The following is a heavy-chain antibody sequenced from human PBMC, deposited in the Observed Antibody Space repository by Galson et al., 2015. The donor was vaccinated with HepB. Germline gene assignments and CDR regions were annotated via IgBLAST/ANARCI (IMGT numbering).Heavy chain of an antibody. CDR2: INAGNGNT. V-gene: IGHV1-3*01. CDR1: GYTFTSYA. Sequence: SVKVSCKASGYTFTSYAMHWVRQAPGQRLEWMGWINAGNGNTKYSQKFQGRVTITRDTSASTAYMELSSLRSEDTAVYYCARGIAAAISPENWFDPWGQGTLVTVSS. D-gene: IGHD6-13*01. CDR3: ARGIAAAISPENWFDP. J-gene: IGHJ5*02.